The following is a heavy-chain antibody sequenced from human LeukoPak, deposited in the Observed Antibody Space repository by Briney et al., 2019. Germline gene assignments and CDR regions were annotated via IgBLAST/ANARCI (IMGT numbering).Heavy chain of an antibody. D-gene: IGHD3-16*01. V-gene: IGHV4-4*07. CDR3: ARHGYTASHYFLDY. Sequence: SETLSLTCTVSSGSINSYYWGWVRQPAGRGLEWIGRIYTTGNTNYNPSLKSRLTMSVDTSKRQFSLYLRSVTAADTAIYYCARHGYTASHYFLDYWSQGILVTVSS. CDR1: SGSINSYY. CDR2: IYTTGNT. J-gene: IGHJ4*02.